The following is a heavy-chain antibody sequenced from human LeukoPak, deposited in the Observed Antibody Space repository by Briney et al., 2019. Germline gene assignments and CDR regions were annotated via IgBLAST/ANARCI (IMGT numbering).Heavy chain of an antibody. V-gene: IGHV3-23*01. CDR1: GFTFSSYA. J-gene: IGHJ4*02. CDR3: AKVRYYDILTGYFDY. D-gene: IGHD3-9*01. Sequence: GGSLRLSCAASGFTFSSYAMSWVRQAPGKGLEWVSAISGGGGSTYYADSVKGRFTISRDNSKNTLYLQMNSLRAEDTAVYYCAKVRYYDILTGYFDYWGQGTLVTVSS. CDR2: ISGGGGST.